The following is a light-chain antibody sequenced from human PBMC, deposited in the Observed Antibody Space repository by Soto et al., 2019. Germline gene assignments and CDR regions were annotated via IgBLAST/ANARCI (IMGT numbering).Light chain of an antibody. J-gene: IGLJ1*01. CDR1: SSDVGSYNL. Sequence: QSALTQPASVSGSPGQSITISCTGTSSDVGSYNLVSWYQQHPGKAPKLMIYEGSKRPSGVSNRFSGSKSGNTASLTISGLQDEDEADYYCCSYAGISTYYVFGTGTKLTVL. CDR2: EGS. CDR3: CSYAGISTYYV. V-gene: IGLV2-23*01.